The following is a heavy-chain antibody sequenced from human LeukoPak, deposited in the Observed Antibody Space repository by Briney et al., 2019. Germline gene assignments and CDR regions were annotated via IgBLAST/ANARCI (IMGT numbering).Heavy chain of an antibody. CDR2: IYYSGST. V-gene: IGHV4-59*01. CDR1: GGSISSYY. Sequence: SETLSLTCTVSGGSISSYYWSWIRQPPGKGLEWIGYIYYSGSTNYNPSLKSRVTISVDTSKNQFSLKLRSVTAADTAVYCCARISSGNWYNERGAFDVWGQGTMVTVSS. D-gene: IGHD6-13*01. J-gene: IGHJ3*01. CDR3: ARISSGNWYNERGAFDV.